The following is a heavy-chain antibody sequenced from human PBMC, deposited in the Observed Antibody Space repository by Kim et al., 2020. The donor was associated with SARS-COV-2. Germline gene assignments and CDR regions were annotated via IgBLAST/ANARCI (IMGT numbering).Heavy chain of an antibody. V-gene: IGHV3-7*01. CDR3: ARMIVEYFDY. CDR2: ER. D-gene: IGHD3-22*01. Sequence: ERNERDSVKGRLPIPRDNAKNSLYLQMNSLRAEDTAVYYCARMIVEYFDYWGQGTLVTVSS. J-gene: IGHJ4*02.